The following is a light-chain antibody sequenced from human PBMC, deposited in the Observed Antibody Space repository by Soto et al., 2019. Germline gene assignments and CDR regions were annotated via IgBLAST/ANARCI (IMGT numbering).Light chain of an antibody. CDR3: RQYGRSLEFA. CDR1: QTVSNNF. Sequence: IVLTQSPGTLSLSPGERATLSCRASQTVSNNFLAWYQEKPGRGPRLLIYGASTRATGVPDRFSGSGSGTDFTLTISRLGPEDFAVYYCRQYGRSLEFAVGGGTKVEIK. CDR2: GAS. J-gene: IGKJ4*01. V-gene: IGKV3-20*01.